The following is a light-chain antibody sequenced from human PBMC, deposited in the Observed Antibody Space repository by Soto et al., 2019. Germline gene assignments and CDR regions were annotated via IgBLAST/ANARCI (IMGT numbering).Light chain of an antibody. CDR3: NSYTSKSTGV. V-gene: IGLV2-14*01. Sequence: QSALTQPASVSGSPGQSITISCTGTSSDVGGYNYVSWYQQHPGKAPNLIIYEVSNRPSGVSKRFSGSKSGNTASLTSSGLQAEDEADYYCNSYTSKSTGVFGTGTKLTVL. CDR1: SSDVGGYNY. CDR2: EVS. J-gene: IGLJ1*01.